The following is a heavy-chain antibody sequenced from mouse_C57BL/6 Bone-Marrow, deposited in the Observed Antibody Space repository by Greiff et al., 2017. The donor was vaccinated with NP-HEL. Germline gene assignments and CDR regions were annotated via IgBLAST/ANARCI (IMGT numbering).Heavy chain of an antibody. CDR2: ISNGGGST. CDR1: GFTFSDYY. V-gene: IGHV5-12*01. D-gene: IGHD1-1*01. Sequence: EVMLVESGGGLVQPGGSLKLSCAASGFTFSDYYMYWVRQTPEKRLEWVAYISNGGGSTYYPDTVKGRFTISRDNAKNTLYLQMSRLKSEDTAMYYCERHHGSFYFDYWGQVTTLTVSS. J-gene: IGHJ2*01. CDR3: ERHHGSFYFDY.